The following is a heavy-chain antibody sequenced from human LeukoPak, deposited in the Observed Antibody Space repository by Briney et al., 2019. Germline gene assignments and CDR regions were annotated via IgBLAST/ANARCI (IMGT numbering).Heavy chain of an antibody. CDR1: GGSFSGYY. J-gene: IGHJ4*02. V-gene: IGHV4-34*01. CDR3: ARRLGFRVYYGSGSPFDY. D-gene: IGHD3-10*01. Sequence: SETLSLTCAVYGGSFSGYYWSWIRQPPGKGLEWIGEINHSGSTNYNPSLKSRVTISVDTSKNQFSLKLSSVTAADTAVYYCARRLGFRVYYGSGSPFDYWGQGTLVTVSS. CDR2: INHSGST.